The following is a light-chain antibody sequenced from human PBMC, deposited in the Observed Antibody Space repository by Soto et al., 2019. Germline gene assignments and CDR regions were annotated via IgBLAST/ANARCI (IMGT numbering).Light chain of an antibody. V-gene: IGKV3-11*01. CDR1: QSVSSF. CDR2: DAS. J-gene: IGKJ4*01. CDR3: QQRGNWPLT. Sequence: EIVLTQSPATLSLSPGERATLSCRASQSVSSFLVWYQQKPGQAPRLLIYDASNRASGVPARFSGSGSGTDFSLIISSLEPEDFAIYYCQQRGNWPLTFGGGTKVEIK.